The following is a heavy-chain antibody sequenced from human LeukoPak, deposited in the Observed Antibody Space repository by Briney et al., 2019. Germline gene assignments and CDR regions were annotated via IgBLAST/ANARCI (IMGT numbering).Heavy chain of an antibody. Sequence: GGSLRLSCAASGFTFSSYVMSWVRQAPGKGLEWASAISGGGGNTYYADSVKGRFTISRDNSKNTLYLQMNSLRAEDTAVYYCAREGASSSFGYWGQGTLVTVSS. CDR1: GFTFSSYV. V-gene: IGHV3-23*01. CDR3: AREGASSSFGY. D-gene: IGHD6-13*01. CDR2: ISGGGGNT. J-gene: IGHJ4*02.